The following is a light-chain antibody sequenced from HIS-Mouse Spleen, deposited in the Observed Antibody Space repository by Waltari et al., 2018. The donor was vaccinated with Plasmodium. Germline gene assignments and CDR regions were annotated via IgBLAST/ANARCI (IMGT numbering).Light chain of an antibody. CDR3: QQHSNWSLT. CDR2: GAS. Sequence: IGVKQSPATLSVSPGGRATLSCRASQGVSSHLAWYQQKPGQAPRLLIDGASTRATGIPARFSGSGSGTEFTLTISSLESEDFAVYYCQQHSNWSLTFGPGTQVEIK. J-gene: IGKJ3*01. V-gene: IGKV3D-15*01. CDR1: QGVSSH.